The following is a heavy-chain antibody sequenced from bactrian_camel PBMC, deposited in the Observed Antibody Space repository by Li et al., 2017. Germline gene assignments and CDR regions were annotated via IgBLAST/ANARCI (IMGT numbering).Heavy chain of an antibody. V-gene: IGHV3S54*01. CDR1: GYSDSITC. D-gene: IGHD8*01. J-gene: IGHJ4*01. CDR3: AAGAPHVGGWSF. Sequence: VQLVESGGGLVQPGESLRLSCTASGYSDSITCMAWFRQAPGKEREGVARINTGGGFTDYADSVKGRFTISRDNAKNTLYLQMNGLKSEDTAVYYCAAGAPHVGGWSFGGQGTQVTVS. CDR2: INTGGGFT.